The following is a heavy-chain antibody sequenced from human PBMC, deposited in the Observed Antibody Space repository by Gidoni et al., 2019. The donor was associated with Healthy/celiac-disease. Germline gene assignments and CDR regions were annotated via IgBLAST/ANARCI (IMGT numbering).Heavy chain of an antibody. CDR2: IYYSGST. J-gene: IGHJ4*02. D-gene: IGHD3-9*01. Sequence: QVQLQESGPGLVKPSQTLSLTCTVSGGSIRSGDYYWSWIRQPPGKGLEWIGYIYYSGSTYYNPSLKSRVTISVDTSKNQFSLKLSSVTAADTAVYYCARARYDILTGYPGVYFDYWGQGTLVTVSS. CDR3: ARARYDILTGYPGVYFDY. V-gene: IGHV4-30-4*01. CDR1: GGSIRSGDYY.